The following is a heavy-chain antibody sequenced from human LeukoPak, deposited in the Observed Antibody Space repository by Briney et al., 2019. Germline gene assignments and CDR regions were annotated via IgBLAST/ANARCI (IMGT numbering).Heavy chain of an antibody. D-gene: IGHD5-18*01. CDR3: ARDRAMVVGSSWYYDY. Sequence: GGSLRLSCAASGFTFSSYGMHRVRQAPGKGLEWVSLIWYDGSNKYYADSVKGRLTISKDNSKNTLYLQMNSLRAEDTALYYCARDRAMVVGSSWYYDYWGQGTLVTVSS. V-gene: IGHV3-33*08. CDR1: GFTFSSYG. CDR2: IWYDGSNK. J-gene: IGHJ4*02.